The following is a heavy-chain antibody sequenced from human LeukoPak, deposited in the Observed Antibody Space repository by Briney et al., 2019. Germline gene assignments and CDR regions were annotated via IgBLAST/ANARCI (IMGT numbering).Heavy chain of an antibody. D-gene: IGHD6-19*01. CDR3: AKTGRSGWYYHFDY. V-gene: IGHV1-2*02. CDR1: GYTFTDYY. CDR2: INPHSGDT. Sequence: ASVKVSCKASGYTFTDYYFHWMRQAPGQGLEWMGWINPHSGDTNYAQKFQGRVTMTRDTSISTVYMELSRLTSDDTAVFYCAKTGRSGWYYHFDYWGQGTPVTVSS. J-gene: IGHJ4*02.